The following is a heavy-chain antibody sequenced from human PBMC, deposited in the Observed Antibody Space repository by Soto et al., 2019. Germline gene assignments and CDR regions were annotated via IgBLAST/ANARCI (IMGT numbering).Heavy chain of an antibody. CDR1: GFTFSGSA. Sequence: GGSLRLSCAASGFTFSGSAMHWVRQASGKGLEWVGRIRRKVNSYATAYAASVRGRFTISRDDSKNTAFLQMNSLKTEDTAVYYCTRHPYYYDSSGPNYYGMDVWGQGTTVTVSS. CDR3: TRHPYYYDSSGPNYYGMDV. J-gene: IGHJ6*02. CDR2: IRRKVNSYAT. V-gene: IGHV3-73*01. D-gene: IGHD3-22*01.